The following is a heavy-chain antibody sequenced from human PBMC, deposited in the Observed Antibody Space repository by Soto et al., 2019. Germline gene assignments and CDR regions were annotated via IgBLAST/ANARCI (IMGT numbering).Heavy chain of an antibody. J-gene: IGHJ3*02. CDR1: GGSISSSSYY. CDR3: ARGGSSDWQVALDI. D-gene: IGHD6-19*01. V-gene: IGHV4-39*01. Sequence: PSETLSLTXTVSGGSISSSSYYWGWIRQPPGKGLEWIGSIYYSGSTYYNPSLKSRVTISVDTSKNQFSLRLTSVTAADTAVYYCARGGSSDWQVALDIWGQGTMVTVSS. CDR2: IYYSGST.